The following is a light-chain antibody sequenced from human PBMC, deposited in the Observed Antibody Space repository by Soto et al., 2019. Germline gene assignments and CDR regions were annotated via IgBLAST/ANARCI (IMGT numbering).Light chain of an antibody. Sequence: DIQMTQSPSSLSASVGDRGTIIFRASQSISSYLNCYQQKPGKAPKLLIYAASSLQSGVPSRFSGSGSETDFTLTISSLQPEDFATYSCRHMTTWTFGQGTKVDI. V-gene: IGKV1-39*01. CDR3: RHMTTWT. CDR2: AAS. CDR1: QSISSY. J-gene: IGKJ1*01.